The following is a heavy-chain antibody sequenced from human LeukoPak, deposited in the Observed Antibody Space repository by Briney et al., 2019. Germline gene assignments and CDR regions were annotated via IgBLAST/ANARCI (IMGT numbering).Heavy chain of an antibody. Sequence: GASVKVSCKASGGTFSSYAISWVRQAPGQGLEWMGRIIPILGIANYAQKFQGRVTITADKSTSTAYMELSSLRSEDTAVYFCARDAFSVVTSPCDHWGQGTLVTVTS. V-gene: IGHV1-69*04. D-gene: IGHD2-21*02. CDR1: GGTFSSYA. J-gene: IGHJ4*02. CDR2: IIPILGIA. CDR3: ARDAFSVVTSPCDH.